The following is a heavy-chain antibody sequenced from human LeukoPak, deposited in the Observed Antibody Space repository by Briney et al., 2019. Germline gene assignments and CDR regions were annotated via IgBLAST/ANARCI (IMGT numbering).Heavy chain of an antibody. Sequence: SETLSLTCTVSGASISSASYYRAWIRQPPGKGLEWIASMHYTGSTYFNPSLKSRVTISVDTSKNQFSLNLNSVTAADTAVYYCARDPRQGGDFWSATNWFDPWGQGTLVTVSS. V-gene: IGHV4-39*07. CDR1: GASISSASYY. J-gene: IGHJ5*02. D-gene: IGHD3-3*01. CDR3: ARDPRQGGDFWSATNWFDP. CDR2: MHYTGST.